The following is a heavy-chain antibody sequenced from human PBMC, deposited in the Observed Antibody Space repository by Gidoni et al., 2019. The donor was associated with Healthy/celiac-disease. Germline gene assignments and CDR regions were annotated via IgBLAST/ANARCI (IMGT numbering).Heavy chain of an antibody. CDR2: IYPGDSDT. CDR3: ARHEGLLWFGESPRGGWFDP. Sequence: EVQLVQSGAEVKKPGESLKISCKGSGYSFTSYWIGWVRQMPGKGLEWMGIIYPGDSDTRYSPSFQGQVTISADKSISTAYLQWSSLKASDTAMYYCARHEGLLWFGESPRGGWFDPWGQGTLVTVSS. D-gene: IGHD3-10*01. V-gene: IGHV5-51*01. CDR1: GYSFTSYW. J-gene: IGHJ5*02.